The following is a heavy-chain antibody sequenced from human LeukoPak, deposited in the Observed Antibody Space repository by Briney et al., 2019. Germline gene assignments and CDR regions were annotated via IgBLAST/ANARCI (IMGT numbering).Heavy chain of an antibody. CDR1: GSSFSNAA. Sequence: PGGSLRLSCAASGSSFSNAAMSWVRQAPGKGLEWVSTIYDRGDPTYYADSVKGRFIISRDNSKNTLYLQMNSPRAEDSAVYYCAHKTGFDYWGQGTLVSVSS. J-gene: IGHJ4*02. V-gene: IGHV3-23*01. CDR3: AHKTGFDY. CDR2: IYDRGDPT.